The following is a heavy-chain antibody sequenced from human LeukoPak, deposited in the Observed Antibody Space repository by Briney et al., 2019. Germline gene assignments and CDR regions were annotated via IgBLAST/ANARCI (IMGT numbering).Heavy chain of an antibody. CDR1: GFTFSNAW. Sequence: GGSLRLSCAASGFTFSNAWMSWVRQAPGKGLEWVGRIKSKTDGGTTDYAAPVKGRFTISRDDSKNTLYLQMNSLKTEDTAVYYCTTFGTGRDAYYYYGMDVWGQGTTVTVSS. CDR2: IKSKTDGGTT. J-gene: IGHJ6*02. CDR3: TTFGTGRDAYYYYGMDV. V-gene: IGHV3-15*01. D-gene: IGHD2-15*01.